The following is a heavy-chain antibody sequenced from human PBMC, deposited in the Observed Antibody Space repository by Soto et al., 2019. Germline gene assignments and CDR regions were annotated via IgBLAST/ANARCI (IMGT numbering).Heavy chain of an antibody. CDR2: INPNSGGT. J-gene: IGHJ3*02. CDR1: GYTFTGSY. CDR3: ARIREGAYCGGDCLRDAFDI. V-gene: IGHV1-2*04. Sequence: ASVPVSCTASGYTFTGSYMHWVRQAPGQGLEWMGWINPNSGGTNYAQKFQGWVTMTRDTSISTAYMELSRLRSDDTAVYYCARIREGAYCGGDCLRDAFDIWGQGSMVTVS. D-gene: IGHD2-21*02.